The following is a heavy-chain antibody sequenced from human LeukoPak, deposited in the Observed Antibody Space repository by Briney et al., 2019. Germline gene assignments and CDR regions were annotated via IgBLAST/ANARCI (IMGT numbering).Heavy chain of an antibody. CDR2: IYYSGST. J-gene: IGHJ6*03. Sequence: SETLSLTCTVSGGSISSSSYYWSWIRQPPGTGLEWIGYIYYSGSTNYNPSLKSRVTISVDTSKNQFSLKLSSVTAADTAVYYCAADFMVRGLNSYYYYMDVWGKGTTVTISS. CDR3: AADFMVRGLNSYYYYMDV. D-gene: IGHD3-10*01. CDR1: GGSISSSSYY. V-gene: IGHV4-61*01.